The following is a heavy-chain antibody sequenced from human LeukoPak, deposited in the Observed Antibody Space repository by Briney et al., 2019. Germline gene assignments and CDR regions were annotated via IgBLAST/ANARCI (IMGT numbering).Heavy chain of an antibody. J-gene: IGHJ4*02. Sequence: PGGSLRLSCAASGFTLSNYGMHWVRQAPGKGLEWVAVISYDGSNKYYADSVKGRFAISRDNSKNTLYLQMNSLRPEDTAVYYCAKSGLSSGWYPYDNWGQGALVTVSS. CDR3: AKSGLSSGWYPYDN. CDR2: ISYDGSNK. CDR1: GFTLSNYG. D-gene: IGHD6-19*01. V-gene: IGHV3-30*18.